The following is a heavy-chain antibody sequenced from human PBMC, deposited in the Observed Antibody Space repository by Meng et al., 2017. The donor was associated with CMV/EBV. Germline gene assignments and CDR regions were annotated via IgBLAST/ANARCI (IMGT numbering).Heavy chain of an antibody. D-gene: IGHD6-19*01. Sequence: VQRVASGGGLVQPGGALRRSCAASGFTVSSNYMSWVRQAPGKGLELVSVIYSGGSTYYADSVKGRFTISRDNSKNTLYLQMNSLRAEDTAVYYCASYSSGWYIQHWGQGTLVTVSS. CDR3: ASYSSGWYIQH. CDR1: GFTVSSNY. J-gene: IGHJ1*01. CDR2: IYSGGST. V-gene: IGHV3-66*01.